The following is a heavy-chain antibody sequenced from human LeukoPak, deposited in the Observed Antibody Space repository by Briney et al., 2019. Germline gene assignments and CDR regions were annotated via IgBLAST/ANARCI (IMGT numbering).Heavy chain of an antibody. D-gene: IGHD3-22*01. CDR1: GRSFSGYY. CDR2: INHSGST. Sequence: SETLSLTCAVYGRSFSGYYWSWIRQPPGKGLEWIGEINHSGSTNYNPSLKSQVTISVDTSKNQFSLKLSSVTAADTAVYHCASTRNYYDSSGYYLLDYWGQGTLVTVSS. CDR3: ASTRNYYDSSGYYLLDY. V-gene: IGHV4-34*01. J-gene: IGHJ4*02.